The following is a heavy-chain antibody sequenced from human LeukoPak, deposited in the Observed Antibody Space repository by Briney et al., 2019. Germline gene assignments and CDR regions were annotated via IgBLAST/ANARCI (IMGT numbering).Heavy chain of an antibody. CDR1: GGSISSGGYS. CDR3: VRELVGAPWRVDY. Sequence: PSETLSLTCAVSGGSISSGGYSWSWIRQPPGKGLEWIGSLYRSGSTYYNPSLKSRVTISLDTSKNQFSLKLTSVTAADTAVYYCVRELVGAPWRVDYWGPGTLVAVS. J-gene: IGHJ4*02. V-gene: IGHV4-30-2*03. D-gene: IGHD1-26*01. CDR2: LYRSGST.